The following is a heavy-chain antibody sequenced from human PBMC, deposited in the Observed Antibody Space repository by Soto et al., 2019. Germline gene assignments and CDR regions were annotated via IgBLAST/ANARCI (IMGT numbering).Heavy chain of an antibody. CDR2: IYSAGTT. D-gene: IGHD6-19*01. J-gene: IGHJ4*02. Sequence: PGGSLRLSCAASGFSVINNYMSWVRQAPWKGLEWVSVIYSAGTTYYAASVKGRFTISRDNSKNTLYLQMNSLRAEDTAVYYCARDSSAWYYFDYWGQGTLVTVSS. CDR1: GFSVINNY. CDR3: ARDSSAWYYFDY. V-gene: IGHV3-53*01.